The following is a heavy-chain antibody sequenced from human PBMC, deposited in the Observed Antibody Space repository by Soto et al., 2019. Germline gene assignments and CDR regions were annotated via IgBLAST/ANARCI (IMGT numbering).Heavy chain of an antibody. CDR1: GFTVSSNY. J-gene: IGHJ6*03. Sequence: GGSLRLSCAASGFTVSSNYMSWVRQAPGKGLEWVSVIYSGGSTYYADSVKGRFTISRDNSKNTLYLQMNSLRAEDTAVYYCAREQWVRNPLNYYYYMDVWGKGTTVTVSS. D-gene: IGHD1-26*01. V-gene: IGHV3-66*01. CDR3: AREQWVRNPLNYYYYMDV. CDR2: IYSGGST.